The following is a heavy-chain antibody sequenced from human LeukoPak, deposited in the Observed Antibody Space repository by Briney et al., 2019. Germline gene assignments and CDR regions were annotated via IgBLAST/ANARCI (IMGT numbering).Heavy chain of an antibody. D-gene: IGHD5-18*01. Sequence: RASVKVSCKASGYTFTSYGISWVRQAPGQGLEWMGWISAYNGKTNYAQKLQGRVTMTTDTPTGTAYMELRSLRSDDTAVYYCARDPEYSYGYWAPIDYWGQGTLVTVSS. CDR2: ISAYNGKT. J-gene: IGHJ4*02. CDR3: ARDPEYSYGYWAPIDY. V-gene: IGHV1-18*01. CDR1: GYTFTSYG.